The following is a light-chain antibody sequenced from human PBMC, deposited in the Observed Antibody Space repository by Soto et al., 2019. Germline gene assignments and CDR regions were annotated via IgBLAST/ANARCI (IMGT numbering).Light chain of an antibody. CDR1: SSDIGDSY. Sequence: QTVVTQPPSVSAAPGQKVTISCSGDSSDIGDSYVSWYQHPPGTAPKLLIYDNSKRPSGIPGRFSGSKSGTSATLAITGLQTGDEANYYCATWDNSLSAVFGGGTKLTVL. CDR2: DNS. V-gene: IGLV1-51*01. J-gene: IGLJ3*02. CDR3: ATWDNSLSAV.